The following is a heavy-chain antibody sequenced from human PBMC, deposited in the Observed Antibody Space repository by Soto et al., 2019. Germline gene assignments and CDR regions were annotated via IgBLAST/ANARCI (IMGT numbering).Heavy chain of an antibody. V-gene: IGHV3-7*01. CDR2: IKQDGSEK. CDR3: ARIASAGRGWDV. Sequence: EVQLVESGGGLVQPGGSLRLSCAASGFTFNSFWMSWVRKAPVKGLEWVGNIKQDGSEKNYVDSVKGRFTISRDNAKNSLYLQMNSLRAEDTAVYYCARIASAGRGWDVWGQGTTVVVSS. CDR1: GFTFNSFW. J-gene: IGHJ6*02. D-gene: IGHD6-13*01.